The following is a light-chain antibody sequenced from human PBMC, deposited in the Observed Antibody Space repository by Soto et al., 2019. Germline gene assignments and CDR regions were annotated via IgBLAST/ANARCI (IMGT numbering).Light chain of an antibody. V-gene: IGKV3-20*01. Sequence: DIVLTHSPGTLSLSPGERATLSCRASQTVRDGYLAWYQQKPSQAPRLCIYGASARATGIPDRFSGSGSGTDFTLTISGLEPEDFAVYYCQQYGVSMFTFGQGAKLEIK. CDR1: QTVRDGY. CDR3: QQYGVSMFT. CDR2: GAS. J-gene: IGKJ2*01.